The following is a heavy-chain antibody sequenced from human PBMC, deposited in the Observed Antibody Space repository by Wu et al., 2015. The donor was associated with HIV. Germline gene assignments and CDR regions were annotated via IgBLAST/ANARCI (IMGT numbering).Heavy chain of an antibody. D-gene: IGHD3-9*01. Sequence: QVQLVQSGAEVRKPGASVKVSCKTSGGTFGTFPINWVRQAPGQGLEWMGRIIPIVQTADYAQRFQGRVTITADESTDTAYLEVNSLKPEDTAVYYCARDPGGYDVLTGYYIVWGQGTLVSVSS. V-gene: IGHV1-69*18. CDR2: IIPIVQTA. CDR3: ARDPGGYDVLTGYYIV. CDR1: GGTFGTFP. J-gene: IGHJ4*02.